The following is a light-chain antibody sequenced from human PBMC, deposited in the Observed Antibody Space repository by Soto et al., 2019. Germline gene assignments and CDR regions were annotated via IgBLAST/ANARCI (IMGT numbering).Light chain of an antibody. CDR1: QSISSD. Sequence: EIVMTQSPATLSVSPGERATLSCRASQSISSDVAWYQQKPGQAPRLLIYGASNRATGIPDRFSGSGSGTDFTLTINSLETEDFAVYYCQQRNDWPRTFGQGTKVDIK. CDR3: QQRNDWPRT. CDR2: GAS. J-gene: IGKJ1*01. V-gene: IGKV3-11*01.